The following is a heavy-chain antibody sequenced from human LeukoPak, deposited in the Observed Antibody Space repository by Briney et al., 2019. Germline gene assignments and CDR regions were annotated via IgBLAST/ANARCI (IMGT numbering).Heavy chain of an antibody. CDR3: ARDLEEVDAFDI. CDR1: GFSFTGYF. CDR2: IDPNSGGT. V-gene: IGHV1-2*06. J-gene: IGHJ3*02. Sequence: ASVKVSCKASGFSFTGYFMHWVRQAPGQGPEWMGRIDPNSGGTNYAQKFQGRVTMTRDTSISTAYMELSRLRSDDTAVYYCARDLEEVDAFDIWGQGTMVTVSS. D-gene: IGHD1-1*01.